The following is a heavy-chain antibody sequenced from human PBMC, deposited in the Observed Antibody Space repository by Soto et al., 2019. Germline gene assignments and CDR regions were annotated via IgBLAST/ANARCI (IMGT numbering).Heavy chain of an antibody. J-gene: IGHJ5*02. Sequence: WTWIRQPPGKGLEWIGCIYYSGSTYYNPSLKSRVTISVDMSKNQFSLKLSSVTAADTAVYYCARSEFSSVFDPWGQGTLVAVSS. CDR2: IYYSGST. D-gene: IGHD4-4*01. V-gene: IGHV4-31*02. CDR3: ARSEFSSVFDP.